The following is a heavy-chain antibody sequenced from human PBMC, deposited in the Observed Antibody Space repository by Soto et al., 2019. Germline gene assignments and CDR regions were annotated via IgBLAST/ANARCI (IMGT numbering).Heavy chain of an antibody. CDR3: ARDGTDVWSGSYYYYGLDV. D-gene: IGHD3-3*01. CDR2: IGSSSSYI. J-gene: IGHJ6*02. Sequence: PGGSLRLSCAASGFTFTSHSMNWVRQAPGKGLQWVSSIGSSSSYIYYADSMKGRVTISRDNATNSLVLQMNSLRAEDTAVYYCARDGTDVWSGSYYYYGLDVWGQGTAGTVSS. V-gene: IGHV3-21*01. CDR1: GFTFTSHS.